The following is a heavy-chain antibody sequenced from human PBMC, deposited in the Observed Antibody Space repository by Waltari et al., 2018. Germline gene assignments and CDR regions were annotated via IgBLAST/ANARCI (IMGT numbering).Heavy chain of an antibody. D-gene: IGHD7-27*01. Sequence: EVQMVESGGGSVKPGDSLRLSCVASGFGFTAAWLTWVRQASGKGGEWVGRIKSQNDGGTTDFAVSVRGRFSISRDDSQNMVFLQMNSLRVEDTALYYCTTLDAPWGGWGHGTLVTVSS. CDR3: TTLDAPWGG. CDR2: IKSQNDGGTT. V-gene: IGHV3-15*01. CDR1: GFGFTAAW. J-gene: IGHJ4*01.